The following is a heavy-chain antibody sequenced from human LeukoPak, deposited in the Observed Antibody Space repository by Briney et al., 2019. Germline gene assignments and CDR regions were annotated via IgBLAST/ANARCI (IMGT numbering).Heavy chain of an antibody. CDR3: ARDLDYTSPGSDY. Sequence: TGGSLRLSCAASGFTFSSYSMNWVRQAPGKGLEWVSSISSSSYIYYADSVKGRFTISRDNAKNSLYLQMNSLRAEDTAVYYCARDLDYTSPGSDYWGQGTLVTVSS. J-gene: IGHJ4*02. V-gene: IGHV3-21*01. CDR2: ISSSSYI. D-gene: IGHD4-11*01. CDR1: GFTFSSYS.